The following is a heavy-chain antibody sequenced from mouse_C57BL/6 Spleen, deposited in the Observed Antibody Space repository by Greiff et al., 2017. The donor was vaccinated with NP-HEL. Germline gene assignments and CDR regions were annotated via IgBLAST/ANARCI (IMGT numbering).Heavy chain of an antibody. CDR3: SSYCYSWYFDV. CDR2: IYPSDSET. D-gene: IGHD2-12*01. V-gene: IGHV1-61*01. Sequence: QVQLQQPGAELVRPGSSVKLSCKASGYTFTSYWMDWVKQRPGQGLEWIGNIYPSDSETHYNQKFKDKATLTVDKSSSTAYMQLSSLTSEDSAVYYCSSYCYSWYFDVWGTGTTVTVSS. J-gene: IGHJ1*03. CDR1: GYTFTSYW.